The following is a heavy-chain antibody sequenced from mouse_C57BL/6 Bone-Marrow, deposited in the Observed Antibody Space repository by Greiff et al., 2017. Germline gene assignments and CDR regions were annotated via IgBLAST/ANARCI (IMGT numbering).Heavy chain of an antibody. V-gene: IGHV1-4*01. CDR2: INPSSGYT. CDR3: ARPLTGPRYFDV. J-gene: IGHJ1*03. Sequence: VQLQQSGAELARPGASVKMSCKASGYTFTSYTMHWVKQRPGQGLEWIGYINPSSGYTKYNQKFKDKATLTADKSSSTAYMQLSSLTSEDSAVYYCARPLTGPRYFDVWGTGTTVTVSS. CDR1: GYTFTSYT. D-gene: IGHD4-1*01.